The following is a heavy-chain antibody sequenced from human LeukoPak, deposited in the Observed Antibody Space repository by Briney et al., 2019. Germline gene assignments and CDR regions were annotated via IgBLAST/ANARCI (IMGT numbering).Heavy chain of an antibody. CDR3: AKLKGGLGLFTNAVGH. J-gene: IGHJ5*02. Sequence: PGGSLRLSCAASGFTFSSYSMNWVRQAPGKGLEWVSSISSSSSYIYYADSVKGRFTISRDNAKNSLYLQMNSLRAEDTAVYYCAKLKGGLGLFTNAVGHWGQGTLVTVSS. CDR2: ISSSSSYI. CDR1: GFTFSSYS. D-gene: IGHD3-16*01. V-gene: IGHV3-21*01.